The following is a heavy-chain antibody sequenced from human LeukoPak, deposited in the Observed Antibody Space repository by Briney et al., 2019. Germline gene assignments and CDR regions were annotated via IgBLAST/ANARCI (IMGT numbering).Heavy chain of an antibody. CDR1: GFTFSSYA. D-gene: IGHD6-19*01. V-gene: IGHV3-23*01. CDR3: AKRWSSGWYGDY. CDR2: ISGSGGST. Sequence: GRSLRLSCAASGFTFSSYAMSWVRQAPGKGLEWVSAISGSGGSTYYADSVKGRFTISRDNSKNTLYLQMNSLRAEDTAVYYCAKRWSSGWYGDYWGQGTLVTVSS. J-gene: IGHJ4*02.